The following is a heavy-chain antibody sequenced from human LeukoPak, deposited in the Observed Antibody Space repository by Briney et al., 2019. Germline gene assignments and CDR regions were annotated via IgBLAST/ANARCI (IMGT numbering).Heavy chain of an antibody. D-gene: IGHD3-3*01. CDR1: GGSISSPSHH. Sequence: SETLSLTCTVSGGSISSPSHHWGWIRQPPGKGLEWIGYIYYSGSTNYNPSLKSRVTISVDTSKNQFSLKLSSVTAADTAVYYCARDYDGPPDYWGQGTLVTVSS. CDR2: IYYSGST. CDR3: ARDYDGPPDY. V-gene: IGHV4-61*01. J-gene: IGHJ4*02.